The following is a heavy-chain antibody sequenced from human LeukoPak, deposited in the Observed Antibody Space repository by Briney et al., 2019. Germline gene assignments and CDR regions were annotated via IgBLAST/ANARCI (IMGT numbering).Heavy chain of an antibody. V-gene: IGHV1-2*02. CDR2: INPNSGGT. Sequence: ASVKVSCKASGYTFTGYYMHWVRQTPGQGLEWMGWINPNSGGTNYAQKFQGRVTMTRDTSISTAYTELSRLRSDDTAVYYCARLNDPVIRDDYWGQGTLVTVSS. D-gene: IGHD1-1*01. CDR1: GYTFTGYY. CDR3: ARLNDPVIRDDY. J-gene: IGHJ4*02.